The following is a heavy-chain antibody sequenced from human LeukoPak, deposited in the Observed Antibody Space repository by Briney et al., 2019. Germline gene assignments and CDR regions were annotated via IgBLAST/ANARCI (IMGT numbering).Heavy chain of an antibody. CDR1: GGSFSGYY. CDR3: ARQSSYYDSSGRIPYAFDI. J-gene: IGHJ3*02. V-gene: IGHV4-34*01. CDR2: INHSGST. Sequence: SETLSLTCAVYGGSFSGYYWSWVRQPPGKGREWIGEINHSGSTNYNPSRKSRVTISVDTSKNQFSLKLSAVTAADTAVYCCARQSSYYDSSGRIPYAFDIWGQGTMVTVSS. D-gene: IGHD3-22*01.